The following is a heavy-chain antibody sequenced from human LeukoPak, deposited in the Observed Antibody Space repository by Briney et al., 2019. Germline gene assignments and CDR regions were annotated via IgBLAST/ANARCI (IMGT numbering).Heavy chain of an antibody. Sequence: SETLSPTCTVSGGSISSSSYYWGWLRQPPGKGREWIGSIYYSGNTYYHPSPKRLLTISVDTSKHHFSLKLSSVTAADTAVYYCASTKRSYDFWSGEGGYYFDYWGQGTLVTVSS. J-gene: IGHJ4*02. CDR3: ASTKRSYDFWSGEGGYYFDY. D-gene: IGHD3-3*01. V-gene: IGHV4-39*01. CDR2: IYYSGNT. CDR1: GGSISSSSYY.